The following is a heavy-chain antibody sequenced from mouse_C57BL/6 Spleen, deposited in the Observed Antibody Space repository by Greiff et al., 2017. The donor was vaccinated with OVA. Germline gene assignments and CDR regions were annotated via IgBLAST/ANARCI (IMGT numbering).Heavy chain of an antibody. CDR2: INPNYGTT. J-gene: IGHJ3*01. CDR3: ARSGAYDYDGFAY. CDR1: GYSFTDYN. D-gene: IGHD2-4*01. Sequence: EVQLQQSGPELVNPGASVKISCKASGYSFTDYNMNWVKQSNGKSLEWFGVINPNYGTTSYNQKFKGKATLTVDQSSSTAYMQLNSLTSEYSAVYYCARSGAYDYDGFAYWGQGTLVTVSA. V-gene: IGHV1-39*01.